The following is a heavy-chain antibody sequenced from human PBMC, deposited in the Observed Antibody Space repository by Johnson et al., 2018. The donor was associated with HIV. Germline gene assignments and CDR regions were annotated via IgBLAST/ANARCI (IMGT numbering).Heavy chain of an antibody. CDR2: ISYDGSNK. CDR1: GFTFSSYA. D-gene: IGHD3-22*01. V-gene: IGHV3-30*04. CDR3: ARDLKSYYDSSGYFDAFDI. J-gene: IGHJ3*02. Sequence: MQLVESGGGVVQPGRSLRLSCAASGFTFSSYAMHWVRQAPGKGLEWVAVISYDGSNKYYADSVKGRLTISRDSSRNTLYLEMNSLRAEDTALYYCARDLKSYYDSSGYFDAFDIWGQGTMVTVSS.